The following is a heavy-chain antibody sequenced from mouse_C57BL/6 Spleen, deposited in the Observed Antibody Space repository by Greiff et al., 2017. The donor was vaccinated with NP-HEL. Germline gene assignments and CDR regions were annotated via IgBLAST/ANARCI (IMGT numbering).Heavy chain of an antibody. CDR2: IYPGSGST. V-gene: IGHV1-55*01. Sequence: QLPPSGAELVKPGASVKMSCKASGYTFTSYWVTWVKQRPGPGLEWIGDIYPGSGSTNYNEKVKSKATLTVDPSSSTAYMQLSSLTSEDSAVYYCAREGDDFPIWAYWGQGTLVTVSA. CDR3: AREGDDFPIWAY. J-gene: IGHJ3*01. D-gene: IGHD2-4*01. CDR1: GYTFTSYW.